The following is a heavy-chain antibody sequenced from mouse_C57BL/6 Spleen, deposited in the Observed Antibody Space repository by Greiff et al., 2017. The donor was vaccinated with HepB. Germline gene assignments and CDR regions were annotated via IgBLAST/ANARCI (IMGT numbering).Heavy chain of an antibody. Sequence: VQLQQSGAELVRPGASVKLSCKASGYTFTDYYINWVKQRPGQGLEWIARIYPGSGNTYYNEKFKGKATLTAEKSSSTAYMQLSSLTSEDSAVYFCARSYYYGSEAYWGQGTLVTVSA. J-gene: IGHJ3*01. D-gene: IGHD1-1*01. CDR3: ARSYYYGSEAY. CDR1: GYTFTDYY. V-gene: IGHV1-76*01. CDR2: IYPGSGNT.